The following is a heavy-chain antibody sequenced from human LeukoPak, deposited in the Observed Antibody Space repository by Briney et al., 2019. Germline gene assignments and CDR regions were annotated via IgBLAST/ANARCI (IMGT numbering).Heavy chain of an antibody. CDR3: AKGSAAGRPYYFDY. D-gene: IGHD6-25*01. J-gene: IGHJ4*02. CDR1: GFTFSSYA. V-gene: IGHV3-23*01. Sequence: PGGSLRLSCAASGFTFSSYAMSWVRQAPGKGLEWVSAIDSTGAYTWCADSVKGRFTISKDSSKTILYLQMNSLRAEDAAVYFCAKGSAAGRPYYFDYWGQGTLVTVSS. CDR2: IDSTGAYT.